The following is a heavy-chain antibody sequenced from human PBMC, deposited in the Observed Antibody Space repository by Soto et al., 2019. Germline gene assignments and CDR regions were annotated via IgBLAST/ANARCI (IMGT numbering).Heavy chain of an antibody. D-gene: IGHD6-13*01. CDR1: GYTFTSYY. Sequence: ASVKVSCKASGYTFTSYYMHWVRQAPGQGLEWMGIINPSGGSTSYAQKFQGRVTMTRDTSTSTVYMELSSLRSEDTAVYYCARDGSSSSWYGGYYYYGMDVWGQGTTVTVSS. CDR3: ARDGSSSSWYGGYYYYGMDV. CDR2: INPSGGST. J-gene: IGHJ6*02. V-gene: IGHV1-46*01.